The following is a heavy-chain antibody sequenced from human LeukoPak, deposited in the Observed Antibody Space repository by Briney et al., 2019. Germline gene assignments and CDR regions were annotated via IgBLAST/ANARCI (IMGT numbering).Heavy chain of an antibody. J-gene: IGHJ3*02. CDR3: ARRVQNYYDSSGAAFDI. Sequence: GESLKISCKGPGYSLTSYWIGWVRQMPGKGLEWMGIIYPGDSDTRYSPSFQGQVTISADKSISTAYLQWSSLKASDTAMYYCARRVQNYYDSSGAAFDIWGQGTMVTVSS. CDR2: IYPGDSDT. CDR1: GYSLTSYW. V-gene: IGHV5-51*01. D-gene: IGHD3-22*01.